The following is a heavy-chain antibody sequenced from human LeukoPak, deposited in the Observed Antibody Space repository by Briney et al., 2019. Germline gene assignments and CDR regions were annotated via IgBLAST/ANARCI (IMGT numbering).Heavy chain of an antibody. D-gene: IGHD2-8*02. V-gene: IGHV1-46*01. CDR2: INPSGGST. J-gene: IGHJ4*02. CDR1: GDTFTTYH. CDR3: VRNLLQFTDLAY. Sequence: GASVKVSCKASGDTFTTYHMHWVRQAPGQGLEWMGKINPSGGSTTYAQQFQGRVSMTRDLSMSTVYMELSSLRSEDTAVYYCVRNLLQFTDLAYWGQGTLVTVSS.